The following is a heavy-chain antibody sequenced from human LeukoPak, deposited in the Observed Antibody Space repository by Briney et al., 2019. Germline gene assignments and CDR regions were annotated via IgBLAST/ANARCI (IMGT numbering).Heavy chain of an antibody. V-gene: IGHV3-21*01. CDR2: ISTSSDYI. CDR1: GFTFSTYA. D-gene: IGHD3-10*01. Sequence: PGRSLRLSCAPSGFTFSTYAMHWVRRAPGKGLEWVSSISTSSDYIYYADSVKGRFTVSRDNAKNSLYLQMNSLRVDDTSVYYCARERFHGSGAPKYDYWGRGTLVTVSS. CDR3: ARERFHGSGAPKYDY. J-gene: IGHJ4*02.